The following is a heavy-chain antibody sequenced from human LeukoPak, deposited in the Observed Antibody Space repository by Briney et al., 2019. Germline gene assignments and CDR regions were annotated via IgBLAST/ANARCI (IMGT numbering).Heavy chain of an antibody. D-gene: IGHD2-15*01. CDR1: GFTVSSNY. CDR3: ALNSGGSFPYYYYYMDV. Sequence: QSGGSLRLSCAASGFTVSSNYMSWVRQAPGKGLEWVSVIYSGGSTYYADSVKGRFTISRDNSKNTLYLQMNSLRAEDTAVYYCALNSGGSFPYYYYYMDVWGKGTTVTISS. CDR2: IYSGGST. V-gene: IGHV3-53*01. J-gene: IGHJ6*03.